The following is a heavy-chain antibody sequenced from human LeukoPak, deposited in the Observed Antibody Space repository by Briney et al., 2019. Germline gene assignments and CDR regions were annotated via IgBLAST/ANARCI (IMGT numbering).Heavy chain of an antibody. Sequence: GRSLRLSCAASGFTFSSYSMNWVRQAPGKGLEWVSSISSSTSYIYYADSVKGRFTISRDNAKNSLYLQMNSLRAEDTAVYYCARVGGYCTNGVCLYYFDYWGQGTLVTVSS. V-gene: IGHV3-21*01. CDR1: GFTFSSYS. D-gene: IGHD2-8*01. CDR3: ARVGGYCTNGVCLYYFDY. J-gene: IGHJ4*02. CDR2: ISSSTSYI.